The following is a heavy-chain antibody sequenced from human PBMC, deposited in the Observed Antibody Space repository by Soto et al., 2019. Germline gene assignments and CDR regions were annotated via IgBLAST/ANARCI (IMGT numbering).Heavy chain of an antibody. CDR1: GGTFSRYA. CDR3: ARDLDYYGSGSHYYYGMGV. Sequence: QVQLVQSGAEVKKPGSSVKVSCKASGGTFSRYAFSWVRQAPGQGLEWMGGIALIYGTRGFAQKFQGRLTITADEPTRTAYMELSSLRSEDTAVYYCARDLDYYGSGSHYYYGMGVWGQGTTVTVSS. CDR2: IALIYGTR. D-gene: IGHD3-10*01. V-gene: IGHV1-69*01. J-gene: IGHJ6*02.